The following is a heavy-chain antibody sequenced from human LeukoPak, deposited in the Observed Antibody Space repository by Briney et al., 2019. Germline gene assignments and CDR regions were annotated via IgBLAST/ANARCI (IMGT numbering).Heavy chain of an antibody. CDR3: ARDRGSGSYYRGGGRRYNWFDP. V-gene: IGHV3-21*01. J-gene: IGHJ5*02. D-gene: IGHD1-26*01. CDR1: GFTFSSYS. CDR2: ISSSSSYI. Sequence: GGSLRLSCAASGFTFSSYSMNWVRQAPGKGLEWVSSISSSSSYIYYADSVKGRFTISRDNAKNSLYLQMNSLRAEDTAVYYCARDRGSGSYYRGGGRRYNWFDPWGQGTLVTVSS.